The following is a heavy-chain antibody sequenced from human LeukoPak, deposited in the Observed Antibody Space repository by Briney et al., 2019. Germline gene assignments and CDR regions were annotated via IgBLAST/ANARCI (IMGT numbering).Heavy chain of an antibody. J-gene: IGHJ4*02. V-gene: IGHV1-24*01. Sequence: ASVKVSCKVSGYTLTNLSMHWVRQAPGKGLQWMGTFDPEDGETLYAQKFQDRFTMTEDTPIHTAYMELSSLRSEDTAVYYCATESEIGQVDYWGQGSLVTVSS. D-gene: IGHD3/OR15-3a*01. CDR1: GYTLTNLS. CDR3: ATESEIGQVDY. CDR2: FDPEDGET.